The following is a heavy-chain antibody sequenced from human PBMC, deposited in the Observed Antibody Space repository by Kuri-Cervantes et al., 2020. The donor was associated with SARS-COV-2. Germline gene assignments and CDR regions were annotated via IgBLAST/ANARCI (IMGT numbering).Heavy chain of an antibody. CDR2: IYYSGST. D-gene: IGHD3-16*02. CDR3: ARLSPPKDAFDI. J-gene: IGHJ3*02. Sequence: SETLSLTCTVSGGSISSSSYYWGWIRQPPGKGLEWIGSIYYSGSTYYNPSLKSRVTISVDTSKNQFSLKLSSVTAADTAVYYCARLSPPKDAFDIWGQGTMVTVSS. CDR1: GGSISSSSYY. V-gene: IGHV4-39*01.